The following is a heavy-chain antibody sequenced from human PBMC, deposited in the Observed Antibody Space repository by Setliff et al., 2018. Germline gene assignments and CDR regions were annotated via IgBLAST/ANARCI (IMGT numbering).Heavy chain of an antibody. D-gene: IGHD3-10*01. Sequence: SETLSLTCTVSGGSISSSSYYWGWIRQPPGKGLEWIGSIYYSGSTYYNPSLKSRVTISVDTSKNQFSLKLSSVTAADTAVYYCAGLYYYGSGSYPAPIDYWGQGTPVTVSS. V-gene: IGHV4-39*01. CDR2: IYYSGST. CDR1: GGSISSSSYY. CDR3: AGLYYYGSGSYPAPIDY. J-gene: IGHJ4*02.